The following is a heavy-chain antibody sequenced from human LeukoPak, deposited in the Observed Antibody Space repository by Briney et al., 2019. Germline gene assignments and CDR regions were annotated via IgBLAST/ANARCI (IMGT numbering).Heavy chain of an antibody. CDR2: IKLDGSEK. Sequence: GGSLRLSCAASGFTFSSSWMTWVRQAPGKGLEWVAHIKLDGSEKYYVDSVKGRFTISRDNAENSVYLQMNSLRGEDTAFYYCARGIDGDYAFLDYWGHGTLVTVFS. CDR1: GFTFSSSW. J-gene: IGHJ4*01. CDR3: ARGIDGDYAFLDY. D-gene: IGHD4-17*01. V-gene: IGHV3-7*01.